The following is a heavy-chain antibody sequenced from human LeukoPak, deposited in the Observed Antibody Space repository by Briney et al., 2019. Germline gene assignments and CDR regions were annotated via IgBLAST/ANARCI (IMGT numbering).Heavy chain of an antibody. CDR1: GYTFTGYY. D-gene: IGHD2/OR15-2a*01. Sequence: GASVKVSCKASGYTFTGYYMHWVRQAPGQGLEWMGWINPNSGGTNYAQKFQGRVTMTRDTSISTAYMELSRLRSDDTAVYYCARGRLLAAKYYFDYRGQGTLVTVSS. CDR2: INPNSGGT. CDR3: ARGRLLAAKYYFDY. J-gene: IGHJ4*02. V-gene: IGHV1-2*02.